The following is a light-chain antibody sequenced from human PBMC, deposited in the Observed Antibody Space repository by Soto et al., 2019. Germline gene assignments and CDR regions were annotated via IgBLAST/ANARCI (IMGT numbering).Light chain of an antibody. J-gene: IGKJ1*01. Sequence: EIVLTQSPGSLSLSPGERATLSCRASQSVDSRFFAWYQQRPGQAPRLLIYGASRRATGIPDRFTGSGSGTDFSLNISGLEREYFALYFCQQYYSSVTFGLGTKVEIK. CDR2: GAS. V-gene: IGKV3-20*01. CDR3: QQYYSSVT. CDR1: QSVDSRF.